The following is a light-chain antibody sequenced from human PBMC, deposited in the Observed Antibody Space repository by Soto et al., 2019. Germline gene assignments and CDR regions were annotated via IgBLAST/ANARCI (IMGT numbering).Light chain of an antibody. J-gene: IGKJ1*01. CDR1: QTISSW. CDR3: QKYNKAPWI. CDR2: AAS. Sequence: DIQMTQSPSTLSGSVGDRVTITCRASQTISSWLAWYQQKPGKAPKLLVYAASTLQSGVPSRFRGSGSGTSFILTITSLQPEDVATYYCQKYNKAPWIFGQGTKVDIK. V-gene: IGKV1-27*01.